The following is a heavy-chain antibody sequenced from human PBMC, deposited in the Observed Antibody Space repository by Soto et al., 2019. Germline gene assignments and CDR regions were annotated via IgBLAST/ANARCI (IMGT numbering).Heavy chain of an antibody. CDR3: ARGYYDFWIGYYIGHFDY. V-gene: IGHV4-31*03. D-gene: IGHD3-3*01. J-gene: IGHJ4*02. CDR2: IYYSGST. Sequence: SETLSLTCTVSGGSISSGGYYWSWIRQHPGKVLEWIVYIYYSGSTYYNPSLKSRVTISLDTSNNQFSLKLSSVTSSYTSVYYCARGYYDFWIGYYIGHFDYWGQGTLVTVSS. CDR1: GGSISSGGYY.